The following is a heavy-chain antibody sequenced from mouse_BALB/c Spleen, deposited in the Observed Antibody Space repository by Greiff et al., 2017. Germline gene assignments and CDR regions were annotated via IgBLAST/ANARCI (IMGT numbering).Heavy chain of an antibody. V-gene: IGHV3-2*02. D-gene: IGHD2-10*02. Sequence: EVKLVESGPGLVKPSQSLSLTCTVTGYSITSDYAWNWIRQFPGNKLEWMGYISYSGSTSYNPSLKSRISITRDTSKNQFFLQLNSVTTEDTATYYCARRGYGNWFAYWGQGTLVTVSA. CDR2: ISYSGST. CDR3: ARRGYGNWFAY. CDR1: GYSITSDYA. J-gene: IGHJ3*01.